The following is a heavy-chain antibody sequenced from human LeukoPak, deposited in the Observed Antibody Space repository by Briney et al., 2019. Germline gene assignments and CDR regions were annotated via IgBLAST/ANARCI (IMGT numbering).Heavy chain of an antibody. CDR1: GGSISSYY. Sequence: SETLSLTCTVSGGSISSYYWSWIRQPAGKGLEWIGRFYTSGSTNYNPSLKSRVTMSVDTSKNQFSLKLSSVTAADTAVYYCARDNGYYDSSGYYAPYYYYGMDVWGQGTTVTVSS. CDR3: ARDNGYYDSSGYYAPYYYYGMDV. J-gene: IGHJ6*02. D-gene: IGHD3-22*01. V-gene: IGHV4-4*07. CDR2: FYTSGST.